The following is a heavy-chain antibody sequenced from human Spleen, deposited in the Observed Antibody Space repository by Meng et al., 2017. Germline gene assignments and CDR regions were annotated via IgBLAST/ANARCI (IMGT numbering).Heavy chain of an antibody. CDR1: GDSISSGGYY. V-gene: IGHV4-31*03. J-gene: IGHJ5*02. CDR2: IYHSGST. D-gene: IGHD3-10*01. CDR3: ARANLVRGIIDT. Sequence: QVQLPGSGHGLLKPSQTLSLTCTVSGDSISSGGYYWSWIRQYPGKGLEWIGYIYHSGSTYYNPSLKSRVSISLAMSENQFSLKLTSVTAADTAVFYCARANLVRGIIDTWGQGTLVTVSS.